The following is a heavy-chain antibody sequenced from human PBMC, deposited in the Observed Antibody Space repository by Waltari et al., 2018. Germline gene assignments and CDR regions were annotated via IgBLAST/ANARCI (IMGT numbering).Heavy chain of an antibody. Sequence: QVQLVQSGAEVKKPGASVKVSCKASGYTFTRYVLSWVRQAPGEGLEWMGWISTYNGNRNYAQKLQGRVTMTTDTSTNTAYMELRSLRSDDTAVYYCARVDDYDILTGFFRYGMDVWGQGTTVTVSS. CDR2: ISTYNGNR. J-gene: IGHJ6*02. D-gene: IGHD3-9*01. CDR1: GYTFTRYV. CDR3: ARVDDYDILTGFFRYGMDV. V-gene: IGHV1-18*01.